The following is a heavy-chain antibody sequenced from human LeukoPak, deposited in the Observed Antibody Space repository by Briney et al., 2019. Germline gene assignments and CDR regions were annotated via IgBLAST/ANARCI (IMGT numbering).Heavy chain of an antibody. CDR1: GYTFTTYA. J-gene: IGHJ4*02. V-gene: IGHV1-3*01. CDR2: INGGNGNT. Sequence: ASVKVSCKASGYTFTTYAMHWVRQAPGQRLEWMGWINGGNGNTKYSQKFQDRVTFTRDTSASTAYMELSSLRSEDTAVYYCARMSSSWCRMIDYWGQGTLVTVSS. D-gene: IGHD6-13*01. CDR3: ARMSSSWCRMIDY.